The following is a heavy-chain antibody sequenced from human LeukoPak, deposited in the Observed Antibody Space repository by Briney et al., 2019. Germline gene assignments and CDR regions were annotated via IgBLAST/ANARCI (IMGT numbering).Heavy chain of an antibody. V-gene: IGHV3-33*06. CDR3: AKAGGNSGYDNYYYMDV. Sequence: GGSLRLSCAASGFTFSTYGMEWVRQAPGKGLEWVALIWYDGTNKYYIDSGKGRFTISRDNSKNTLYLQMNSLRAEDTAVYYCAKAGGNSGYDNYYYMDVWGKGTTVTVSS. D-gene: IGHD5-12*01. J-gene: IGHJ6*03. CDR1: GFTFSTYG. CDR2: IWYDGTNK.